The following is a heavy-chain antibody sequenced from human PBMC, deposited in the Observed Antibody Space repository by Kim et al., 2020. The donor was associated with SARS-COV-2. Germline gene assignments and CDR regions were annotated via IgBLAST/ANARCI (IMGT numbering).Heavy chain of an antibody. J-gene: IGHJ4*01. CDR2: IIPIFGTA. CDR1: GGTFSSYS. D-gene: IGHD3-9*01. V-gene: IGHV1-69*13. CDR3: AREYYDILAGYYVDY. Sequence: SVKVSCKASGGTFSSYSISWVRQAPGHGLEWMGGIIPIFGTANYAQKFQGRVTITADESTSTAHMELGSLRSEDTAVYYCAREYYDILAGYYVDYWGHGTLVTVSS.